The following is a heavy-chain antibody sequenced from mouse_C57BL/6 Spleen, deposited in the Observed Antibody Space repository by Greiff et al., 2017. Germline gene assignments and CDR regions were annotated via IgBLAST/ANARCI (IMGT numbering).Heavy chain of an antibody. CDR3: SQAYYYGSSYVED. V-gene: IGHV6-3*01. D-gene: IGHD1-1*01. CDR2: IRLKSDNYAT. CDR1: GFTFSNYW. J-gene: IGHJ2*01. Sequence: EVKLMESGGGLVQPGGSMKLSCVASGFTFSNYWMNWVRQSPEKGLEWVAQIRLKSDNYATHYAESVKGRFTISRDDSKSSVYLQMNNLRAEDTGIYYCSQAYYYGSSYVEDWGQGTTLTVSS.